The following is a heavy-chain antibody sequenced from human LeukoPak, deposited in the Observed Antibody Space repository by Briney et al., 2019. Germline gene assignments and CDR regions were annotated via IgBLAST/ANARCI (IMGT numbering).Heavy chain of an antibody. CDR3: ARTNPVYGDYDY. CDR2: MFPDGRT. D-gene: IGHD4-17*01. Sequence: PGGSLRLSCAVSGFSVNDNYMSWVRQAPGKGLQWVSVMFPDGRTYYAESVKGRFTISRDLARNTLLLQMHSLRADDTAVHYCARTNPVYGDYDYWGQGTLVTVSS. J-gene: IGHJ4*02. V-gene: IGHV3-53*01. CDR1: GFSVNDNY.